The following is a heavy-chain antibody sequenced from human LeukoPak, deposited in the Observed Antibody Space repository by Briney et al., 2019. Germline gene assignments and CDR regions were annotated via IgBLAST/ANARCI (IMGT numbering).Heavy chain of an antibody. CDR1: GFTFSSYA. Sequence: GGSLRLSCAASGFTFSSYAMSWVRQAPGKGLEWVSAISGSGGSTYYADSVKGRFTISRDNSKNTLYLQMNSLRAEDTAVYYCAKDLGKLVRYFDWPAPSNWFDPWGQGTLVTVSS. CDR2: ISGSGGST. CDR3: AKDLGKLVRYFDWPAPSNWFDP. V-gene: IGHV3-23*01. D-gene: IGHD3-9*01. J-gene: IGHJ5*02.